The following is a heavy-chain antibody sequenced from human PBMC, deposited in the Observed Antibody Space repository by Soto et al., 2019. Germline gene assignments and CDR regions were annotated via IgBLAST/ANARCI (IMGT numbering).Heavy chain of an antibody. Sequence: ASVKVSCKASGYTFTGYYVHWVRQAPGQGLEWMGWINPNSGDTYLAQRFQGRVTMNRDTSIGTAYMELRGLTSDDTAEYYCAKGGAIVAAGTRVYLYNAMDVWGQGTTVTV. J-gene: IGHJ6*02. D-gene: IGHD1-26*01. CDR1: GYTFTGYY. CDR2: INPNSGDT. CDR3: AKGGAIVAAGTRVYLYNAMDV. V-gene: IGHV1-2*02.